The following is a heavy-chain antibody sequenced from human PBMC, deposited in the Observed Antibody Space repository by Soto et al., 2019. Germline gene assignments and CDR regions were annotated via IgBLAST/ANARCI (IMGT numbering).Heavy chain of an antibody. Sequence: GGSLRLSCAASGFTFGDYVMSWVRQAPGKGLEWVSAISGSGGSTYYADSVKGRFTISRDNSKNTLYLQMNSLRAEDTAVYYCAKQRSYSSSSIDYWGQGTLVTVSS. CDR2: ISGSGGST. CDR3: AKQRSYSSSSIDY. J-gene: IGHJ4*02. CDR1: GFTFGDYV. V-gene: IGHV3-23*01. D-gene: IGHD6-6*01.